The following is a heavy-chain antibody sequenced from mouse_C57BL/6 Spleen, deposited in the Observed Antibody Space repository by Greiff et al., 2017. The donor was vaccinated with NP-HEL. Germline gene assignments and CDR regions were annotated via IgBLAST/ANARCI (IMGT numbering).Heavy chain of an antibody. J-gene: IGHJ4*01. D-gene: IGHD1-1*01. CDR1: GYTFTSYW. Sequence: QVQLQQPGAELVKPGASLKLSCKASGYTFTSYWMHWVKQRPGQGLEWIGMIHPNSGSTNYNEKFKSKATLTVDKSSSTAYMQLSSLTSEDSAVYYCARRDYGSTPYAMDYWGQGTSVTVSS. CDR2: IHPNSGST. V-gene: IGHV1-64*01. CDR3: ARRDYGSTPYAMDY.